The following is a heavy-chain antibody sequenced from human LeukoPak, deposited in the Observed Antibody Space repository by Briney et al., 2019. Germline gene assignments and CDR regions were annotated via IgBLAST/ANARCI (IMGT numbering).Heavy chain of an antibody. CDR1: GFTFSTYS. J-gene: IGHJ6*02. V-gene: IGHV3-48*01. CDR3: TREGVLRFGESRFYYGMDV. D-gene: IGHD3-10*01. CDR2: INSSSSTI. Sequence: PGGSLRLSCAASGFTFSTYSMVWVRQAPGKGLEWVSYINSSSSTISYADSVKGRFTISRDNAKNSLYLQMNSLRAEDTAVYYCTREGVLRFGESRFYYGMDVWGQGTTVTVSS.